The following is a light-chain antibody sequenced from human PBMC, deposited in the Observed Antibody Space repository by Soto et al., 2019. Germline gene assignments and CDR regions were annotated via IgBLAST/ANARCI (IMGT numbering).Light chain of an antibody. CDR3: QQYSDWPWT. J-gene: IGKJ1*01. Sequence: EIVLTKSPGTLSLSPGERATLSCRTSQSVSSNYLAWYQQKPGQAPRLLISGASTRATEFPTRFSGDGSGTEFTLSISSLQSEDFEVCYCQQYSDWPWTFGQGTKVDI. V-gene: IGKV3-15*01. CDR2: GAS. CDR1: QSVSSN.